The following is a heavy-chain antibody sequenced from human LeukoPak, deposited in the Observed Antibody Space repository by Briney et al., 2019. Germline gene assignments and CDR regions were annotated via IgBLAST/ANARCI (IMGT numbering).Heavy chain of an antibody. V-gene: IGHV5-51*01. CDR3: ARRYCSSTSCYSGRGTWFDP. D-gene: IGHD2-2*02. CDR1: GYSFTSYW. J-gene: IGHJ5*02. CDR2: IYPSDSDT. Sequence: ESLKISCKGSGYSFTSYWIGWVRQMPGKGLEWMGIIYPSDSDTRYSPSFQGQVTISADKSISTAYLQWSSLKASDTAMYYCARRYCSSTSCYSGRGTWFDPWGQGTLVTVSS.